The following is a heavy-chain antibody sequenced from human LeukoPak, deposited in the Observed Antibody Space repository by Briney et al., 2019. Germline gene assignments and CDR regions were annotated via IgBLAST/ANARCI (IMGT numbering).Heavy chain of an antibody. D-gene: IGHD6-6*01. V-gene: IGHV1-69*13. CDR2: IIPIFGTA. Sequence: ASVKVSCKASGGTFSSYAISWVRQAPGQGLEWMGGIIPIFGTANCAQKFQGRVTITADESTSTAYMELSSLRSEDTAVYYCASLGMSSSSSHYYYYMDVWGKGTTVTVSS. J-gene: IGHJ6*03. CDR1: GGTFSSYA. CDR3: ASLGMSSSSSHYYYYMDV.